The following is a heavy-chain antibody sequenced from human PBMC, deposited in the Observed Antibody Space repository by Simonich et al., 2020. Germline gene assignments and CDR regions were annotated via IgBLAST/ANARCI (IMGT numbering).Heavy chain of an antibody. V-gene: IGHV3-21*01. CDR3: ARWIAVAGTGAYGMDV. CDR2: ISSSSSYI. D-gene: IGHD6-19*01. Sequence: EVQLVESGGGLVKPGGSLRLSCAASGLTFSSYSMNWVRQAPGKGREWVCSISSSSSYIYYADSVKGRFTITRDNAKNSLYLQMNSLRAEDTAVYYCARWIAVAGTGAYGMDVWGQGTTVTVSS. J-gene: IGHJ6*02. CDR1: GLTFSSYS.